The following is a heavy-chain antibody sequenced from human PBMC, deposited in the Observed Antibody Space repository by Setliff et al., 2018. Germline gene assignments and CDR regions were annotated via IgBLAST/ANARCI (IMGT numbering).Heavy chain of an antibody. V-gene: IGHV4-59*01. J-gene: IGHJ4*03. CDR3: ARGGTFRYFDY. CDR1: GGSISSYY. CDR2: IYYSGST. D-gene: IGHD5-12*01. Sequence: SETLSLTCTVSGGSISSYYWSWIRQPPGKGLEWIGYIYYSGSTNYNPSLKSRVTISVDTSKNQFSLRLISVTAADTAVYYCARGGTFRYFDYWGKGTTVTVSS.